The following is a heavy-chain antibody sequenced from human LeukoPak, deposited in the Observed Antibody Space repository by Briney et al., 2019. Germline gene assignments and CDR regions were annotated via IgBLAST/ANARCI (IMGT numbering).Heavy chain of an antibody. CDR2: ISGSGGST. J-gene: IGHJ4*02. CDR1: GFTFSSYA. CDR3: AGGLVDWFDY. D-gene: IGHD3-16*01. Sequence: GGSLRLSCAASGFTFSSYAMSWVRQAPGKGLEWVSAISGSGGSTYYADSVKGRFTISRDNSKDTLYLQMNSLRAEDTALYYCAGGLVDWFDYWGQGTLVTVSS. V-gene: IGHV3-23*01.